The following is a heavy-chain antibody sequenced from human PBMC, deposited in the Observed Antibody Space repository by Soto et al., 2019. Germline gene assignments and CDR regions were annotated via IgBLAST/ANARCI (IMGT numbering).Heavy chain of an antibody. CDR1: GGSINDFAYY. J-gene: IGHJ5*02. D-gene: IGHD3-16*01. Sequence: ETLSLTCTVSGGSINDFAYYWGWIRQPPGKGLEWIGTVYHNENTYYNPSLKSRVTISVDTAKNQFSLNLRSVTAADTAIYFCARRERYYGSPGWFDPWGQGALVTVSS. CDR2: VYHNENT. V-gene: IGHV4-39*01. CDR3: ARRERYYGSPGWFDP.